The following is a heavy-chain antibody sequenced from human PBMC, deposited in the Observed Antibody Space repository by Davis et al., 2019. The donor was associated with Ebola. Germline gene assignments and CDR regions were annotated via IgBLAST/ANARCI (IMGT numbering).Heavy chain of an antibody. Sequence: PSETLSLTCTVSGDSMSSDSWNWIRQPAGKGLEWIGRIYTSGSSSYNPSLKSRVTMSVDTSKNQFSLNLSSVTAADTAVYYCTRALMTYSTLTTRYYYYGVDVWGQGTTVTVSS. CDR3: TRALMTYSTLTTRYYYYGVDV. D-gene: IGHD4-11*01. V-gene: IGHV4-4*07. CDR1: GDSMSSDS. CDR2: IYTSGSS. J-gene: IGHJ6*02.